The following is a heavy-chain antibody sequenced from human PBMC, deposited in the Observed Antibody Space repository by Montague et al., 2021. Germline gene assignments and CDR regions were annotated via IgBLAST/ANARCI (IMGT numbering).Heavy chain of an antibody. D-gene: IGHD3-3*01. Sequence: SLRLSCAASGFTISSWAMSWVCQAPGKGLECVSIINASGGKTHYADSVTGRFTISRDRSKNTLYLQMDSLRVEDTTVYYCANFRQSVEMDVWGQGTRVTVSS. J-gene: IGHJ6*02. CDR1: GFTISSWA. V-gene: IGHV3-23*01. CDR3: ANFRQSVEMDV. CDR2: INASGGKT.